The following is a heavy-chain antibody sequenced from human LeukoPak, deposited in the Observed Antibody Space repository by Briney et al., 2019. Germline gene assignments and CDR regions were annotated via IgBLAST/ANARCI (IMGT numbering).Heavy chain of an antibody. J-gene: IGHJ3*02. Sequence: NASETLSLTCTVSGGSISSYYWSWIRQPAGKGLEWIGRIYTSGSTNYNPSLKSRVTMSVDTSKNQFSLKLSSVTAADTAVYYCARVFGAGYDFRGAFDIWGQGTMVTVSS. V-gene: IGHV4-4*07. CDR1: GGSISSYY. CDR2: IYTSGST. D-gene: IGHD5-12*01. CDR3: ARVFGAGYDFRGAFDI.